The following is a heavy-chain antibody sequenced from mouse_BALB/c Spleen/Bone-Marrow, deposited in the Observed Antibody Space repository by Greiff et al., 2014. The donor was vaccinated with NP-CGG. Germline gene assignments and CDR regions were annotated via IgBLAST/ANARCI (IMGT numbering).Heavy chain of an antibody. CDR1: GFSLTGYG. CDR2: IWGDGSA. Sequence: QVQLQQSGPGLVAPSQSLSITCTVSGFSLTGYGVSWVRQPPGKGLEWLGMIWGDGSADYNSALKSKLSINKDNSKSQVFLKMNSLQTDDTAGYYCARDSFLITRALDYWGQGTSVTVSS. CDR3: ARDSFLITRALDY. J-gene: IGHJ4*01. V-gene: IGHV2-6-7*01. D-gene: IGHD2-4*01.